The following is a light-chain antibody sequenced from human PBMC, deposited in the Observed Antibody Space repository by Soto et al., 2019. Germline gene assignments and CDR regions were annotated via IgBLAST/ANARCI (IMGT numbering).Light chain of an antibody. CDR2: AAS. Sequence: DIHLTQSPSILSASVGDRVTITCRASQDITNYLAWYQQNPGKAPKLLIYAASTTQRGVPSRFSGSGSGTDFTLTINRLQPEDFATYYCQQLNGYPITFGQGTRLELK. CDR1: QDITNY. V-gene: IGKV1-9*01. CDR3: QQLNGYPIT. J-gene: IGKJ5*01.